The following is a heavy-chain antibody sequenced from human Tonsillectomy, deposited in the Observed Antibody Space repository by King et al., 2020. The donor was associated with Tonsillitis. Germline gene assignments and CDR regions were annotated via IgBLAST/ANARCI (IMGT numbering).Heavy chain of an antibody. Sequence: VQLQESGPGLVKPSQTLSLTCTVSGGSISNDDHYWSLIRQPPGKGLEWIGYIHNSGRTYYNPSLRGRVTISLGTSKNQFSLKLTSVTAADTAVYYCARNPSNYYGSGCYSPNRLPPWGPGIPFTLPS. V-gene: IGHV4-30-4*08. CDR2: IHNSGRT. D-gene: IGHD3-10*01. CDR3: ARNPSNYYGSGCYSPNRLPP. CDR1: GGSISNDDHY. J-gene: IGHJ5*02.